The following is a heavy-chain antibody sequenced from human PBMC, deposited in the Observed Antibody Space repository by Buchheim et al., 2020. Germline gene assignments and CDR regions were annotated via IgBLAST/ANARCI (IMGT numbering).Heavy chain of an antibody. CDR2: ISGSGGST. CDR1: GFTFSSYA. Sequence: EVQLLESGGGLVQPGGSLRLSCAASGFTFSSYAMSWVRQAPGKGLEWVSAISGSGGSTYYADSVKGRFTISRDNSKNTLYLQMNSLRAEDTAVYYCAKISSPRVTAIYYYYGMDVWGQGTT. J-gene: IGHJ6*02. CDR3: AKISSPRVTAIYYYYGMDV. D-gene: IGHD4-23*01. V-gene: IGHV3-23*01.